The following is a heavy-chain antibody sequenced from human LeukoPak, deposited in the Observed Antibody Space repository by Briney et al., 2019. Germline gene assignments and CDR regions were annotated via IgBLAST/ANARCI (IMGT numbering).Heavy chain of an antibody. Sequence: PSETLSLTCTVSGYSISSGYYWGWIRQPPGKGLEWIGSIYHSGSTYYNPSLKSRVTISVDTSKNQFSLKLSSVTAADTAVYYCAFSSYYLQGNYYYMDVWGKGTTVTVSS. J-gene: IGHJ6*03. D-gene: IGHD1-26*01. CDR1: GYSISSGYY. CDR2: IYHSGST. V-gene: IGHV4-38-2*02. CDR3: AFSSYYLQGNYYYMDV.